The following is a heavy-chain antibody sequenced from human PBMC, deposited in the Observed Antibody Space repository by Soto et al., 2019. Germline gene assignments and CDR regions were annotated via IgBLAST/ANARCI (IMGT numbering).Heavy chain of an antibody. CDR3: SRGCPPRDQLGNLPGAF. J-gene: IGHJ4*02. V-gene: IGHV1-46*03. D-gene: IGHD1-1*01. CDR2: INPSGGST. CDR1: GYTFTSYY. Sequence: QVQLVQSGAEVMQPGASVKVSCKASGYTFTSYYIQWVRQAPGQGLEWMGIINPSGGSTNYAQKFRATVTMTRDTSPSTVYMELSSRGAEDTAIYYCSRGCPPRDQLGNLPGAFWGQGALVTVSS.